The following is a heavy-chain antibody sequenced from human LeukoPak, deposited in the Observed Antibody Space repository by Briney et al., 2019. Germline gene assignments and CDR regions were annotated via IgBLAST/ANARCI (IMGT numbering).Heavy chain of an antibody. Sequence: ASVKVSCKASGYTFTGYYMHWVRQAPGQGLEWMGWINPNSGDTNYAQKFQGRVTMTRDMSISTAYMELSRLRSDDTAVYYCAREGSSSAGLYDYWGQGTLVTVSS. D-gene: IGHD6-6*01. CDR1: GYTFTGYY. J-gene: IGHJ4*02. CDR2: INPNSGDT. CDR3: AREGSSSAGLYDY. V-gene: IGHV1-2*02.